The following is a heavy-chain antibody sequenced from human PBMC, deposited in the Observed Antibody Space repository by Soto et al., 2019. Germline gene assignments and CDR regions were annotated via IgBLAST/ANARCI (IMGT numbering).Heavy chain of an antibody. J-gene: IGHJ4*02. CDR1: GGSISSSSYY. CDR2: IYYSGST. Sequence: QLQLQESGPGLVKPSETLSLTCTVSGGSISSSSYYWGWIRQPPGKGLEGIGSIYYSGSTYYNPSLKSRVTIPVDTATNHSSLRVSPGTAADMAVYYCARHSTAIPDNGDVAYYFDYLCQGTLVTVYS. D-gene: IGHD4-17*01. CDR3: ARHSTAIPDNGDVAYYFDY. V-gene: IGHV4-39*02.